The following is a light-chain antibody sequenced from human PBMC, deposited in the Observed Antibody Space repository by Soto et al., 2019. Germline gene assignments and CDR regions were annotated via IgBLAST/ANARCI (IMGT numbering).Light chain of an antibody. CDR1: QSVSSTY. Sequence: ELVLTQSPGTLSLSPGGRATLSCRASQSVSSTYLAWYQQKPGQAPRLLIYGVSNRATGIPDRFSGSGSGTDFTLTISRLEPEDSAVYYCQQFGTSPITFGQGTRLEI. CDR3: QQFGTSPIT. V-gene: IGKV3-20*01. CDR2: GVS. J-gene: IGKJ5*01.